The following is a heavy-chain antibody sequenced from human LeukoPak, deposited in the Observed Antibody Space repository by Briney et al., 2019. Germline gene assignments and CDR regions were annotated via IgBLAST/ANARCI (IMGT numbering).Heavy chain of an antibody. V-gene: IGHV3-23*01. CDR3: AREGLIRRGGPSDY. Sequence: KTGGSLRLSCATSGFTLCCYAMNGVRQAPGKGLEWVSGICYRGATTYYGDSVKGRLTISRDNAKISLYLQMNSLSAHDTALYYCAREGLIRRGGPSDYWGQGTLVTVSS. D-gene: IGHD3-10*01. CDR1: GFTLCCYA. J-gene: IGHJ4*02. CDR2: ICYRGATT.